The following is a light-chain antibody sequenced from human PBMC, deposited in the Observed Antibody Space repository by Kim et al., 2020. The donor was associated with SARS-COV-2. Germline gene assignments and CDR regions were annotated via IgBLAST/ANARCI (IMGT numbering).Light chain of an antibody. V-gene: IGKV1-39*01. CDR2: AAS. J-gene: IGKJ3*01. CDR1: QSISSH. Sequence: DIQMTQSPSSVSASVGDRVTITCRTSQSISSHLNWYHQKPGRAPKLLIYAASTLQGGVPSRFSGSGSETDFTLTISSLQPEDFGTYFCQQSYITPFTFGPGTKVDIK. CDR3: QQSYITPFT.